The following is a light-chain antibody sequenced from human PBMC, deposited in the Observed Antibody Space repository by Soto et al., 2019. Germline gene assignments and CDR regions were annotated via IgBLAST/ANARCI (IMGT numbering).Light chain of an antibody. CDR3: QVWDSSNDHVV. V-gene: IGLV3-21*02. CDR1: NIGSKS. CDR2: DDS. J-gene: IGLJ2*01. Sequence: SYELTQPPSVSVAQGQTARITCGGTNIGSKSVHWYQQMPGQAPVLVVYDDSARPSGIPERLSGSNSGHTATLTISRVEDGDEADYYCQVWDSSNDHVVFGGGTQLTAL.